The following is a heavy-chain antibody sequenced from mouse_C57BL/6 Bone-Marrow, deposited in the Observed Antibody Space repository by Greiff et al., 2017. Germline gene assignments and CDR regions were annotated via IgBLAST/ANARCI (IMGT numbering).Heavy chain of an antibody. V-gene: IGHV5-15*04. D-gene: IGHD2-4*01. CDR2: ISNLAYSI. Sequence: EVKLEESGGGLVQPGGSLKLPCAASGFTFRDYGMAWVRQAPRKGPEWVAFISNLAYSIYYADTVTGRFTISRENAKNTLYLEMSSLRSEDTAMYYCARHCYYDYDDYYAIDYRGQGASVTSFS. CDR1: GFTFRDYG. J-gene: IGHJ4*01. CDR3: ARHCYYDYDDYYAIDY.